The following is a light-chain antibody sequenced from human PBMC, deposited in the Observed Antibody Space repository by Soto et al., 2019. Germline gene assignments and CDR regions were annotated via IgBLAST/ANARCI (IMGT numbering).Light chain of an antibody. CDR2: KAS. V-gene: IGKV1-5*03. CDR1: QSVGTW. J-gene: IGKJ4*01. CDR3: HQYDNYST. Sequence: DIQMTQSPSTLSASVGDRVTITCRASQSVGTWLAWYQLKPGKAPNVLIYKASSLQSGVPSRFSGSGSGTAFTLTISSLQPDDFATYFCHQYDNYSTFGGGTRVEIK.